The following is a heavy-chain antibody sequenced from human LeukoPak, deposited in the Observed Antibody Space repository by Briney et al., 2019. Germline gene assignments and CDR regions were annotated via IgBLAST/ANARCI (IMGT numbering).Heavy chain of an antibody. Sequence: GGSLRLSCAASGFIFSTYGMHWVRQAPGKGLEWVAFISFEGSNKYYVGSVKGRFTISRDNSKNTLYLQMNSLRVEDTAIYYCAKGSPRSVEYWGQGTLVTVSS. CDR1: GFIFSTYG. J-gene: IGHJ4*02. V-gene: IGHV3-30*02. CDR3: AKGSPRSVEY. D-gene: IGHD3-3*01. CDR2: ISFEGSNK.